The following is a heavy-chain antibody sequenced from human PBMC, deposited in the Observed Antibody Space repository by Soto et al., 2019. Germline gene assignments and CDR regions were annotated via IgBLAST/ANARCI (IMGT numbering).Heavy chain of an antibody. J-gene: IGHJ5*02. CDR2: IQSGGPT. Sequence: GGSLRLSCAASGFTASSKYMSWVRQAPGKGLEWVSLIQSGGPTYYADSVKGRFTISRDNSENTLYLQMDSLRAEDTAVYYCARDATYYYDSSGHIPGLRWFDPWGQGTLVTVSS. CDR1: GFTASSKY. D-gene: IGHD3-22*01. V-gene: IGHV3-66*01. CDR3: ARDATYYYDSSGHIPGLRWFDP.